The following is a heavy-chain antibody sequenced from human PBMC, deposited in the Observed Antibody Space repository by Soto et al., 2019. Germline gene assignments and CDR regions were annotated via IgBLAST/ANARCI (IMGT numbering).Heavy chain of an antibody. V-gene: IGHV3-33*01. CDR1: GFTFSSYG. D-gene: IGHD5-12*01. J-gene: IGHJ6*02. CDR3: AREDIVATIYYYYYGMDV. Sequence: QVQLVESGGGVVQPGRSLRLSCAASGFTFSSYGMHWVRQAPGKGLEWVAVIWYDGSNKYYADSVKGRFTISRDNSKNTLYLQMNSLGAEDTAVYYWAREDIVATIYYYYYGMDVWGQGTTVTVSS. CDR2: IWYDGSNK.